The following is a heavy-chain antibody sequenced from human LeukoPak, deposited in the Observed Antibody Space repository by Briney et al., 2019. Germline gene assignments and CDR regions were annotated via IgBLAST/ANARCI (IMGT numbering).Heavy chain of an antibody. Sequence: PSETLSLTCTVSGGSISSSSYYWGWIRQPPGKGLEWIGSIYYSGSTYYNPSLKSRVTISVDTSKNQFSLKLSSVTAADTAVYYCARQYYCGSGPYWGQGTLVTVSS. CDR3: ARQYYCGSGPY. CDR2: IYYSGST. D-gene: IGHD3-10*01. J-gene: IGHJ4*02. CDR1: GGSISSSSYY. V-gene: IGHV4-39*01.